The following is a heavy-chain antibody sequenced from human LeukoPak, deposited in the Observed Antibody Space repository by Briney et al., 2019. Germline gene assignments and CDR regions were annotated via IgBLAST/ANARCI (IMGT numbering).Heavy chain of an antibody. J-gene: IGHJ4*02. V-gene: IGHV4-34*01. Sequence: SETLSLTCAVSGGSISSGGYYWSWIRQPPGKGLEWIGEINHSGSTNYNPSLKSRVTISVDTSKNQFSLKLSSVTAADTAVYYCARDYYGSGSYYQFDYWGQGTLVTVSS. CDR1: GGSISSGGYY. CDR3: ARDYYGSGSYYQFDY. CDR2: INHSGST. D-gene: IGHD3-10*01.